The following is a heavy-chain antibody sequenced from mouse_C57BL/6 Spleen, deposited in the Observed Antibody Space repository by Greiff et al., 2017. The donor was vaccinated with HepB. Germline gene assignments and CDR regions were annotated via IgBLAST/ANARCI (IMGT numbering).Heavy chain of an antibody. J-gene: IGHJ1*03. CDR1: GFTFSSYA. Sequence: EVMLVESGGGLVKPGGSLKLSCAASGFTFSSYAMSWVRQTPEKRLEWVATISDGGSYTYYPDNVKGRFTISRDNAKNNLYLQMSHLKSEDTAMYYCARGLYYYDVWGTGTTVTVSS. V-gene: IGHV5-4*03. CDR2: ISDGGSYT. CDR3: ARGLYYYDV. D-gene: IGHD1-1*01.